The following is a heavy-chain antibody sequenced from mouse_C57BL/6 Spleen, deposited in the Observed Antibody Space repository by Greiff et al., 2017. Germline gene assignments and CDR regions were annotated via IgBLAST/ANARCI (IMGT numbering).Heavy chain of an antibody. Sequence: VKLQESGPELVKPGASVKISCKASGYSFTSYYIHWVKQRPGQGLEWIGWIYPGSGNTKYNEKFKGKATLTADTSSSTAYMQLSSLTSEDSAVYYCARSGGRDYAMDYWGQGTSVTVSS. CDR3: ARSGGRDYAMDY. D-gene: IGHD3-1*01. J-gene: IGHJ4*01. CDR2: IYPGSGNT. V-gene: IGHV1-66*01. CDR1: GYSFTSYY.